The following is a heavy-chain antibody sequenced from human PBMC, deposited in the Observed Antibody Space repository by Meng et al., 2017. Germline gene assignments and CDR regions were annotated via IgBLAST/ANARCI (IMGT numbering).Heavy chain of an antibody. J-gene: IGHJ4*02. CDR2: INPNSGGT. CDR1: GYTFTGYY. Sequence: ASVKVSCKASGYTFTGYYMHWVRQAPGQGLEWMGGINPNSGGTNYAQKFQGRVTMTRDTSISTAYMELSRLRSDDTAVYYYARVVAVAGTVDYWGQGTLVTVSS. V-gene: IGHV1-2*02. CDR3: ARVVAVAGTVDY. D-gene: IGHD6-19*01.